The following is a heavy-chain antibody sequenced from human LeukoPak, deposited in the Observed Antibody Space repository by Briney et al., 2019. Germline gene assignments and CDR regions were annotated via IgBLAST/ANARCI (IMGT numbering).Heavy chain of an antibody. J-gene: IGHJ4*02. V-gene: IGHV1-2*02. CDR2: INPNNGDT. CDR3: ARDFDFWSAYSSFDY. D-gene: IGHD3-3*01. Sequence: ASVKVSFKASGYIFTGYYIHWVRQVPGQGLEWMGWINPNNGDTTHAQKFQGRVTMTRDTSISTAYMELSRLTSDNTGMYFCARDFDFWSAYSSFDYWGQGTLVTVSS. CDR1: GYIFTGYY.